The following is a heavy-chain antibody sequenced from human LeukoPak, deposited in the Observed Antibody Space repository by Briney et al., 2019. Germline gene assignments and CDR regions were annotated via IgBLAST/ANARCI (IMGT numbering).Heavy chain of an antibody. Sequence: ASVKVSCKASGYTFTSYGISWVRQAPGQGLEWMGWISAYNGNTNYAQKLQGRVAMTTDTCTSTAYMELRSLRSDDTAVYYCAREVGLWFGELLAYDYMDVWGKGTTVTVSS. CDR2: ISAYNGNT. CDR3: AREVGLWFGELLAYDYMDV. V-gene: IGHV1-18*01. J-gene: IGHJ6*03. CDR1: GYTFTSYG. D-gene: IGHD3-10*01.